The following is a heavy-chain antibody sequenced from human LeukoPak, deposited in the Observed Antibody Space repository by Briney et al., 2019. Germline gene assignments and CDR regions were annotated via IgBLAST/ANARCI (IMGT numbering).Heavy chain of an antibody. D-gene: IGHD2-21*01. CDR2: SSGSGGST. CDR3: AKDRGVDLLRDY. Sequence: GGSLRLSCAAPGFTFSSYAMSWVRQAPGKGLEWVSASSGSGGSTYYADSVKGRFTISRDNSKNTLYLQMNSLRAEDTAVYYCAKDRGVDLLRDYWGQGTLVTVSS. V-gene: IGHV3-23*01. J-gene: IGHJ4*02. CDR1: GFTFSSYA.